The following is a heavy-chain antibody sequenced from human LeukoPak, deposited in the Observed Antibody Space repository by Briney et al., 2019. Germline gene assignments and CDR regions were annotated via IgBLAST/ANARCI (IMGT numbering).Heavy chain of an antibody. J-gene: IGHJ6*03. Sequence: GRSLRLSCAASGFTFSSYSMNWVRQAPGKGLEWVSSISSSSSYIYYADSVKGRFTISRDNAKNSLYLQMNSLRAEDTAVYYCARDELGIAYYYYMDVWGKGTTVTVSS. CDR1: GFTFSSYS. V-gene: IGHV3-21*01. D-gene: IGHD7-27*01. CDR2: ISSSSSYI. CDR3: ARDELGIAYYYYMDV.